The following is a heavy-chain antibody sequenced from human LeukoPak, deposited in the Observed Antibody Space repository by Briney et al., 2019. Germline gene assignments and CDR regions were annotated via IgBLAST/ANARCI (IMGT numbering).Heavy chain of an antibody. CDR2: IYSGGSK. CDR3: ARAPGYRSFLDY. D-gene: IGHD6-13*01. CDR1: GFTVVTNY. V-gene: IGHV3-66*01. J-gene: IGHJ4*02. Sequence: GGSLRLSCAASGFTVVTNYINWVRQPPGKGLEWVSVIYSGGSKYYADSVKGRFTTSRDNSKNSLYLQMNSLRAEDTAVYYCARAPGYRSFLDYWGQGTLVTVSS.